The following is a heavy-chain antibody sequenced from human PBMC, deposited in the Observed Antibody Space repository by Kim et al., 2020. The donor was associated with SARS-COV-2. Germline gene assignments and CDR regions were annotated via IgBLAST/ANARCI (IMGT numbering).Heavy chain of an antibody. J-gene: IGHJ5*02. Sequence: GGSLRLSCAASVFTFTSYSMSWVRQAPGKGLEWVANIKQDGSEKYYVDSVKGRFTISRDNAEMSVYLQMNSLRVEDTAIYYCARLGGALALWGQGTLVTVSS. CDR1: VFTFTSYS. CDR3: ARLGGALAL. CDR2: IKQDGSEK. V-gene: IGHV3-7*01. D-gene: IGHD3-10*01.